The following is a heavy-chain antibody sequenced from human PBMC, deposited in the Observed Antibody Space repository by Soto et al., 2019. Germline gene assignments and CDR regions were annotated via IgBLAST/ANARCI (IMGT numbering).Heavy chain of an antibody. CDR3: APLSVSLSGPYGIHV. CDR2: MLYSGLT. J-gene: IGHJ6*02. Sequence: SETLSLTCSVSGYSVSSSDYYWAWIRQPPGKGLEWIGSMLYSGLTYYNPSLKSLVTLSVDTSKNQFSVRLNSVTASDTAVYYCAPLSVSLSGPYGIHVWGQGTTVTVSS. CDR1: GYSVSSSDYY. D-gene: IGHD2-15*01. V-gene: IGHV4-39*01.